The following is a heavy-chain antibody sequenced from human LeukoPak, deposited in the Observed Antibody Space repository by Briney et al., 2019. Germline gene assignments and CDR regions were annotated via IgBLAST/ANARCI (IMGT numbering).Heavy chain of an antibody. CDR3: ARGRYSAGDNWFDP. CDR1: GGSISTYY. J-gene: IGHJ5*02. CDR2: IYYSGST. Sequence: SETLSLTCTVSGGSISTYYWGWIRQPPGKGLEWIGSIYYSGSTYYNPSLKSRVTISVDTSENQFSLKLTSVTAADTAVYYCARGRYSAGDNWFDPWGQGTLVTVSS. D-gene: IGHD3-9*01. V-gene: IGHV4-39*01.